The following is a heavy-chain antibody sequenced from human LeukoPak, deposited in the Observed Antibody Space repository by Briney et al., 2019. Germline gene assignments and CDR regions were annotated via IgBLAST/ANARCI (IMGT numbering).Heavy chain of an antibody. V-gene: IGHV1-24*01. D-gene: IGHD6-19*01. CDR1: GYTLTGLS. CDR2: FDPEDGET. Sequence: RASVKVSCKVSGYTLTGLSMHWVRQAPGKGLEWMGGFDPEDGETIYAQKFQGRVTMTEDTSTDTAYMELSSLRSEDTAVYYCATHANPPTEYSSGQDFDYWGQGTLVTVSS. J-gene: IGHJ4*02. CDR3: ATHANPPTEYSSGQDFDY.